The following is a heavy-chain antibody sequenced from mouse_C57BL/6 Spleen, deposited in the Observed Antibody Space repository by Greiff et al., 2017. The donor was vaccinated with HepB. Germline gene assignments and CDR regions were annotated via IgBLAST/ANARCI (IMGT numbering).Heavy chain of an antibody. D-gene: IGHD4-1*01. J-gene: IGHJ4*01. V-gene: IGHV1-26*01. Sequence: EVQLQQSGPELVKPGASVKISCKASGYTFTDYYMNWVKQSHGKSLEWIGDINPNNGGTSYNQKFKGKATLTVDKSSSTAYMELRSLTSEDSAVYYGARWGGLGVYYAMDYWGQGTSVTVSS. CDR3: ARWGGLGVYYAMDY. CDR1: GYTFTDYY. CDR2: INPNNGGT.